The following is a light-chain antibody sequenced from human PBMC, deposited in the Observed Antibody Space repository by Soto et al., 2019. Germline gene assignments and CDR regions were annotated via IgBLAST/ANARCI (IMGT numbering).Light chain of an antibody. CDR2: EAT. CDR3: CSYSSSSTVV. V-gene: IGLV2-23*01. J-gene: IGLJ2*01. Sequence: QSALTRTTSVSGSTGESITISCSGTSNDVGSFNLFSWYQQHPGKVPKLMIYEATKRPSGVSNRFSGSKSGNTASMTISGLPAEDEADYYCCSYSSSSTVVFGGGTKLTVL. CDR1: SNDVGSFNL.